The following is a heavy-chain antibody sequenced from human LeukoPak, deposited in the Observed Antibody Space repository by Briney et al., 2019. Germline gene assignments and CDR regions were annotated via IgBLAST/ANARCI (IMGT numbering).Heavy chain of an antibody. CDR3: ARGGSDFWSGYYFHYYYYGMDV. J-gene: IGHJ6*02. CDR2: INSDGSST. V-gene: IGHV3-74*01. CDR1: GFTFSSYW. Sequence: GGSLRLSCAAPGFTFSSYWMHWVRQAPGKGLVWVSRINSDGSSTSYADSVKGRFTISRDNAKNTLYLQMNSLRAEDTAVYYCARGGSDFWSGYYFHYYYYGMDVWGQGTTVTVSS. D-gene: IGHD3-3*01.